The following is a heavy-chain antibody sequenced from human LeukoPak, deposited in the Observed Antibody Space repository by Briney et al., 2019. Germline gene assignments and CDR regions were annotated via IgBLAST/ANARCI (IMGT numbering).Heavy chain of an antibody. CDR3: ARAQAGNYDWPLDL. V-gene: IGHV1-69*05. CDR2: IIPFLDTS. J-gene: IGHJ5*02. Sequence: ASVKVSCKASGGTFSKYALSWVRQAPGQGLEWKGAIIPFLDTSNYPPKFQDRVTITTDESTSTAYMDLSSLRSDDTAVYYCARAQAGNYDWPLDLWGQGTLVTVSS. CDR1: GGTFSKYA. D-gene: IGHD5-12*01.